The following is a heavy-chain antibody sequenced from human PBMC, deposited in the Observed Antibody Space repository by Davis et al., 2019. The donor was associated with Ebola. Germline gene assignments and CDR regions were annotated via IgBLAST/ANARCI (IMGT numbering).Heavy chain of an antibody. CDR2: INHSGST. D-gene: IGHD1-1*01. V-gene: IGHV4-34*01. CDR3: ARGRRAGTGYYYYYYGMDV. J-gene: IGHJ6*02. Sequence: MPSETLSLTCAVYGGSFSGYYWSWIRQPPGKGLEWIGEINHSGSTNYNPSLKSRVTISVDRSKNQFSLKLSSVTAADTAVYYCARGRRAGTGYYYYYYGMDVWGQGTTVTVSS. CDR1: GGSFSGYY.